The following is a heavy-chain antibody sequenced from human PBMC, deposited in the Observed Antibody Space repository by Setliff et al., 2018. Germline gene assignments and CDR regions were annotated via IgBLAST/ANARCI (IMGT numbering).Heavy chain of an antibody. J-gene: IGHJ4*02. D-gene: IGHD1-1*01. V-gene: IGHV4-39*01. CDR1: GGSINSGVYY. Sequence: PSETLSLTCTVSGGSINSGVYYWGWLRQPPGKGLEWIGRIYHGGDTYYNASLKSRLTISVDTSKNQFSLKLRSVTAADTAVYYCARTGTYRYLDYWGQGALVTVSS. CDR3: ARTGTYRYLDY. CDR2: IYHGGDT.